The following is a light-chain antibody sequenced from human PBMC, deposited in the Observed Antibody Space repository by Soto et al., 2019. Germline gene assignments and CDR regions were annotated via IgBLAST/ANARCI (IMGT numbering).Light chain of an antibody. CDR3: QQFHSYPLT. CDR2: AAS. V-gene: IGKV1-9*01. Sequence: DIQLTQSPSFLSASVGDRVTITCRASQGISSYLAWHQQRAGKAPKLLIHAASTLQSGVPSRFSGSGSGTEFTPTISSLQPEDFATYYCQQFHSYPLTFGGGTKVEIK. J-gene: IGKJ4*01. CDR1: QGISSY.